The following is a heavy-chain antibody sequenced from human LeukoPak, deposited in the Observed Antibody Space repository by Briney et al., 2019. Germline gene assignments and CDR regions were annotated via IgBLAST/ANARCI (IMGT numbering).Heavy chain of an antibody. Sequence: GGSLRLSCAASGFTFSSYGMNWVRQAPGKGPEWVAFIRYDGSNKYYADSVKGRFTISRDNFKNILYLQMKSLKPEDTAVYYCAKVAYSGGWYGDYWGQGTLVTVSS. CDR3: AKVAYSGGWYGDY. CDR1: GFTFSSYG. V-gene: IGHV3-30*02. J-gene: IGHJ4*02. CDR2: IRYDGSNK. D-gene: IGHD6-19*01.